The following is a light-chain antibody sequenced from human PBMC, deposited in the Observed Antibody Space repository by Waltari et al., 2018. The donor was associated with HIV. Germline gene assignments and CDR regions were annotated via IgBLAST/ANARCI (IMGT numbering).Light chain of an antibody. CDR2: RDY. CDR1: NSNVGSKP. Sequence: QSVLTQPPSASGTLGQRVTISCPGSNSNVGSKPVYWFQQVPGTARQLLIYRDYQRRSGIPDLVSGSKSGASASLTIRGLRSEDEADYYCCAWDDSLSGYVFGTGTKVSVL. V-gene: IGLV1-47*01. J-gene: IGLJ1*01. CDR3: CAWDDSLSGYV.